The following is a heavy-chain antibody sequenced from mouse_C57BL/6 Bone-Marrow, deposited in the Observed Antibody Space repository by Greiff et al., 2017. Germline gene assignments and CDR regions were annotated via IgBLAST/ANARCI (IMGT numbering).Heavy chain of an antibody. J-gene: IGHJ3*01. Sequence: QVQLKQPGAELVKPGASVTLSCKASGYTFTSYWMHWVKQRPGQGLEWIGMIHPTSGSTNYNEKFKSKATLTVDKSSSTAYMQLSSLTSEDSAVYYCARGGTGWFAYWGQGTLVTVSA. CDR3: ARGGTGWFAY. D-gene: IGHD4-1*01. CDR1: GYTFTSYW. CDR2: IHPTSGST. V-gene: IGHV1-64*01.